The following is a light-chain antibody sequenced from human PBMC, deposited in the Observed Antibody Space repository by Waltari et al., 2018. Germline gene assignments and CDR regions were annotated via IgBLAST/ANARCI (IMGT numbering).Light chain of an antibody. V-gene: IGKV3-11*01. CDR1: PSVSSH. J-gene: IGKJ3*01. CDR3: QQRSNWQFT. Sequence: EIVLTQSPANLSLSPGERATLSCSASPSVSSHLAWYQQKPGQAPRLLIYDASNRATGIPARFSGSGSGTDFTLTISSLEPEDFAVYYCQQRSNWQFTFGPGTKVDIK. CDR2: DAS.